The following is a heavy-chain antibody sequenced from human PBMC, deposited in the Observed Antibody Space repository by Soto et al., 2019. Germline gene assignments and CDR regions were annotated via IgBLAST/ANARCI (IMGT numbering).Heavy chain of an antibody. J-gene: IGHJ4*02. D-gene: IGHD3-22*01. V-gene: IGHV4-34*01. CDR1: GGSFSGYY. Sequence: QVQLQQWGAGLLKPSETLSLTCAVYGGSFSGYYWSWIRQPPGKGLEWIGEINHSGSTNYNPSLKSRVPISVDTSKNQFSLKLSSVTAADTAVYYCARPDSSGSYYFDYWGQGTLVTVSS. CDR2: INHSGST. CDR3: ARPDSSGSYYFDY.